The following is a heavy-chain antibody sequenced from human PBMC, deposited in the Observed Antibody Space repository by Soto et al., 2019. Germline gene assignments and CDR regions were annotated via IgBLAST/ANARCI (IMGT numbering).Heavy chain of an antibody. J-gene: IGHJ3*02. CDR3: ARQGGGSYQDAFDI. D-gene: IGHD1-26*01. Sequence: SETLSLTCTVSGGSISSSSYYWGWIRQPPGKGLEWIGSIYYSGSTYYNPSLKSRVTISVATSKDQFSLKLSSVTAADTAVYYCARQGGGSYQDAFDIWGQGTMVTVSS. V-gene: IGHV4-39*01. CDR1: GGSISSSSYY. CDR2: IYYSGST.